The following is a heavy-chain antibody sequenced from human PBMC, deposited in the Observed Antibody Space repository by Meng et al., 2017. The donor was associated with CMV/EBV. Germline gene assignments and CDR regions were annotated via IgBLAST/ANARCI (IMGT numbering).Heavy chain of an antibody. J-gene: IGHJ5*02. V-gene: IGHV1-18*01. CDR3: ARVGGGNWFDP. D-gene: IGHD3-16*01. Sequence: VQVVASGAEVKMAGDSVKVSCQASGYTFTSYCISWVRQAPGQGLEWMGWISAYNGNTNYAQKLQGRVTMTTDTSTSTAYMELRSLRSDDTAVYYCARVGGGNWFDPWGQGTLVTVSS. CDR2: ISAYNGNT. CDR1: GYTFTSYC.